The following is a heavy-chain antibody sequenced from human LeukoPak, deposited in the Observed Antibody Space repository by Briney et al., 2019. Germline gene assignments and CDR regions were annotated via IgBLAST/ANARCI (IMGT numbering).Heavy chain of an antibody. D-gene: IGHD5-12*01. CDR3: ARWDVDIVATIIYYYGMDV. CDR1: GYTFTSYD. V-gene: IGHV1-8*01. Sequence: GASVKVSCKASGYTFTSYDINWVRQATGQGLEWMGWMNPNSGNTGYAQKFQGRVTMTRNTSISTAYMELSSLRSEDTAVYYCARWDVDIVATIIYYYGMDVWGQGTTVTVPS. CDR2: MNPNSGNT. J-gene: IGHJ6*02.